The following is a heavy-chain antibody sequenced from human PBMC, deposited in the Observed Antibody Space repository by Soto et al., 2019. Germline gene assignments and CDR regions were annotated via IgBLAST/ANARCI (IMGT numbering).Heavy chain of an antibody. CDR1: GGSINSYY. Sequence: QVQLQESGPGLVKPSETLSLTCTVSGGSINSYYWSWIRQPPGKGLEWIGYIYYSGSTKYNPSLKSRVTRTKDTSKNQFPLKLSSVTAADTAMYYCGKDAGGRGNGAFDIWGQGTMVTVSS. V-gene: IGHV4-59*01. J-gene: IGHJ3*02. CDR2: IYYSGST. CDR3: GKDAGGRGNGAFDI. D-gene: IGHD3-16*01.